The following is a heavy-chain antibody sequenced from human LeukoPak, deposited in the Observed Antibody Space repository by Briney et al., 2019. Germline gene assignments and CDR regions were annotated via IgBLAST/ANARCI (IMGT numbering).Heavy chain of an antibody. V-gene: IGHV4-59*08. CDR2: IDDSGNT. J-gene: IGHJ3*02. Sequence: SETLSLTCTVSGGSISRYYWSWIRRPPGKGLEWIGYIDDSGNTNYNPSLKSQVTISVDKSKNQFSLKLSSVTAADTAVYYCARGAMIDDAFDIWGQGTMVTVSS. CDR3: ARGAMIDDAFDI. CDR1: GGSISRYY. D-gene: IGHD3-22*01.